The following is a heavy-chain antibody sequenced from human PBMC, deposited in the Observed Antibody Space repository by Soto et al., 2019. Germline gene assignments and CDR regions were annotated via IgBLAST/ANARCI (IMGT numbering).Heavy chain of an antibody. CDR1: GYSISIGYY. Sequence: SETLSLTCAVSGYSISIGYYWGWIRQPPGKGLEWIGSIYHSGSTYYNPSLKSRVTISVDTSKNQFSLKLSSVTAADTAVYYCARVYGGGYYNWFDTWGQGTLVPVSP. CDR3: ARVYGGGYYNWFDT. CDR2: IYHSGST. J-gene: IGHJ5*02. V-gene: IGHV4-38-2*01. D-gene: IGHD2-21*02.